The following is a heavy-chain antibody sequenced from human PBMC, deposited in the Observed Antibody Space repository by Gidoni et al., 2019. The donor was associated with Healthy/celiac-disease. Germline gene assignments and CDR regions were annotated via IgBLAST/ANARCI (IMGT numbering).Heavy chain of an antibody. D-gene: IGHD3-10*01. J-gene: IGHJ4*02. CDR2: IYPGDSDT. Sequence: ELQLVQSGAEVIKPGVSLQISCKCSGSCFTSYWIGWVRQMPGKGLEWMGIIYPGDSDTRYSPSFQGQVTISADKSISTAYLQWSSLKASDTAMYYCARLLKGSGSFDYWGQGTLVTVSS. CDR3: ARLLKGSGSFDY. V-gene: IGHV5-51*01. CDR1: GSCFTSYW.